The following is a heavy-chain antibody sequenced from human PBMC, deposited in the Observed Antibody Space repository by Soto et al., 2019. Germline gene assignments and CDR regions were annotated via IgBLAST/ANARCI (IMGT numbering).Heavy chain of an antibody. D-gene: IGHD3-10*01. CDR2: IYNSGST. Sequence: AETLSLTCTVSGGSVISGSYYCICMRQPPGKGLEWIGYIYNSGSTNYNPSLKSRVTISVDTSKNHFSLRMSSVTAADTAVYYCARESDSGSYYFDYWGRGTLVTVSS. V-gene: IGHV4-61*03. CDR3: ARESDSGSYYFDY. J-gene: IGHJ4*02. CDR1: GGSVISGSYY.